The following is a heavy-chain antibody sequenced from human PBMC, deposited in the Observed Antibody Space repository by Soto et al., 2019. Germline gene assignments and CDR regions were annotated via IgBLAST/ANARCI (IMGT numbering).Heavy chain of an antibody. Sequence: QVQLVESGGGVVQPGRSLRLSCAASGFTFSSYGMHWVRQAPGTGLEWVAVIWYDGSNKYYADSVKGRFTISRDNSKNTRYLQMNSLRAEDTAVYYCARDLTQTPHLFDYWGQGTLVTVSS. CDR1: GFTFSSYG. J-gene: IGHJ4*02. CDR3: ARDLTQTPHLFDY. CDR2: IWYDGSNK. V-gene: IGHV3-33*01. D-gene: IGHD2-21*02.